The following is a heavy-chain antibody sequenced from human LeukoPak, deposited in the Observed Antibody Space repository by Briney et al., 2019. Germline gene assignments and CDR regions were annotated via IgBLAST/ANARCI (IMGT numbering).Heavy chain of an antibody. CDR3: ARSPIYGSGRRFDY. V-gene: IGHV3-30*02. Sequence: GGSLRLSCAASGFTFSSYGMHWVRQAPGKGLEWVAFIRYDGSNKYYADSVKGRFTISRDNSKNTLYLQMNSLRAEDTAVYYCARSPIYGSGRRFDYWGQGTLVTVSS. J-gene: IGHJ4*02. CDR1: GFTFSSYG. CDR2: IRYDGSNK. D-gene: IGHD6-19*01.